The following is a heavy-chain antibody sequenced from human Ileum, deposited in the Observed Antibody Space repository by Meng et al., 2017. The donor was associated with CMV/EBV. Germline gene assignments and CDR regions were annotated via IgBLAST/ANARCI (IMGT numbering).Heavy chain of an antibody. CDR2: INSKNDGT. V-gene: IGHV1-2*02. Sequence: QVQLVQSGAEVKKPRASVKVSCTTSGFTFSGYYIHWVRQAPGQGLEWMGWINSKNDGTNYARKFQGRVTMTRETSISTAHMELSGLMSDDTAVYYCVRSSGWSRFDYWGQGTLVTVSS. CDR3: VRSSGWSRFDY. D-gene: IGHD6-19*01. CDR1: GFTFSGYY. J-gene: IGHJ4*02.